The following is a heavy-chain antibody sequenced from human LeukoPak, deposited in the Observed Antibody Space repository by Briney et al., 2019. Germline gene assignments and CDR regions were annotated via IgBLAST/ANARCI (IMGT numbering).Heavy chain of an antibody. V-gene: IGHV3-30*02. CDR3: AKLLHRDSYFDY. CDR1: YG. J-gene: IGHJ4*02. CDR2: IRYDGSNK. Sequence: YGMHXGRXAPGKGLEXVAFIRYDGSNKYYADSVKGRFTISRDNSKNTLYLQMNSLRAEDTAVYYCAKLLHRDSYFDYWGQGTLVTVSS. D-gene: IGHD3-22*01.